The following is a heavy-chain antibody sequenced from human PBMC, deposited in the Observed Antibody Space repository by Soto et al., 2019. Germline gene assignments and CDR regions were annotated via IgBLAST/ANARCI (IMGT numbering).Heavy chain of an antibody. Sequence: TLSLTRSVSGAALNSGNYYRSWIRQVPGKGLEWIGHIYVTGAVDYNPSLRDRITISQDTSERQFSLNLRLVTAADTAVYYCARLRIATNNYKWFDPWGQGTLVTVSS. D-gene: IGHD2-21*01. CDR3: ARLRIATNNYKWFDP. J-gene: IGHJ5*02. CDR1: GAALNSGNYY. V-gene: IGHV4-31*03. CDR2: IYVTGAV.